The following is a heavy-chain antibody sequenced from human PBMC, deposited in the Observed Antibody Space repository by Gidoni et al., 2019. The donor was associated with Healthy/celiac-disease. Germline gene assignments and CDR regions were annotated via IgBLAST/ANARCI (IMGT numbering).Heavy chain of an antibody. CDR1: GGSIRSSNW. Sequence: PGLVKPSGTLSLTCAVSGGSIRSSNWWSWVRQPPGKGLEWIGEIYHSGSTNYNPSLKSRVTISVDKSKNQFSLKLSSVTAADTAVYYCAREDVITGTTDLYYYYYYMDVWGKGTTVTVSS. CDR3: AREDVITGTTDLYYYYYYMDV. J-gene: IGHJ6*03. CDR2: IYHSGST. V-gene: IGHV4-4*02. D-gene: IGHD1-7*01.